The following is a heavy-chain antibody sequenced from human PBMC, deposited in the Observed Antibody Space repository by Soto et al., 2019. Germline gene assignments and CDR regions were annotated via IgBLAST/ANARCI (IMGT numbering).Heavy chain of an antibody. CDR1: GFKVSEYY. Sequence: VGSLRLSCAASGFKVSEYYMSWIRQAPGKGLEWLSYSSNSGTYTRYADSVKGRFSISGDNAKNSLFLQINSLRGEDSATYYCARSGDNYDVLDYWGQGTPVTVSS. CDR2: SSNSGTYT. D-gene: IGHD3-10*02. CDR3: ARSGDNYDVLDY. V-gene: IGHV3-11*06. J-gene: IGHJ4*02.